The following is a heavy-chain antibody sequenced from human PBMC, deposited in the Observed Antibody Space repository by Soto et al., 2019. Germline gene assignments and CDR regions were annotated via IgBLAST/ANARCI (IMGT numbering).Heavy chain of an antibody. Sequence: EVQLVESGGGLVKPGGSLRLSCAASGFTFSSYSMNWVRQAPGKGLEWVSSISSSSSYIYYADSVKGRFTISRDNAKNSLYLQMNSLRAEDTAVYYCARDGSYRNYVPLDVWGQGTTVTLSS. V-gene: IGHV3-21*01. D-gene: IGHD4-4*01. CDR2: ISSSSSYI. CDR1: GFTFSSYS. J-gene: IGHJ6*02. CDR3: ARDGSYRNYVPLDV.